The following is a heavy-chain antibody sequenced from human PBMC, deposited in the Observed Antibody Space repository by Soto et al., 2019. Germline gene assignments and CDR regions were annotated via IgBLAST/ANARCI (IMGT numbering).Heavy chain of an antibody. CDR2: IRSKANSYAT. D-gene: IGHD7-27*01. V-gene: IGHV3-73*01. CDR1: GFTFSCSA. J-gene: IGHJ6*02. Sequence: GGSLRLSCAASGFTFSCSAMHWVRQASGKGLEWVGRIRSKANSYATAYAASVKGRFTISRDDSKNTAYLQMNSLKTEDTAVYYCTYSLGPPPGYGMDVWGQGTTVTV. CDR3: TYSLGPPPGYGMDV.